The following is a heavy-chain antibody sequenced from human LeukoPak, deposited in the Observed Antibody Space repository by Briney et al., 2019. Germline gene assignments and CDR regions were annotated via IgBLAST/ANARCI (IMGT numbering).Heavy chain of an antibody. V-gene: IGHV4-59*08. CDR2: IYYSGST. J-gene: IGHJ4*02. Sequence: KSSETLSLTCTVSGGSISSYYWSWIRQPPGKGLEWIGYIYYSGSTNYNPSLKSRVTISVDTSKNQFSLKLSSVTAADTAVYYCARISRSYYYDSSGYYNFDYWGQGTLVTVSS. D-gene: IGHD3-22*01. CDR1: GGSISSYY. CDR3: ARISRSYYYDSSGYYNFDY.